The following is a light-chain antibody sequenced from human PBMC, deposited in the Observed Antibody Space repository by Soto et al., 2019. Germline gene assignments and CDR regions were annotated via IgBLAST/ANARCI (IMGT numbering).Light chain of an antibody. CDR3: SSYTTRSTLA. V-gene: IGLV2-14*03. CDR2: DVN. J-gene: IGLJ2*01. CDR1: SSDIGSYNY. Sequence: QSALTQPVSVSASPGQSITISCTGTSSDIGSYNYVSWYQQHPGKAPKLMIFDVNNRPSGVSNRFSGSKSGNTASLTISGLQAEDEADYYCSSYTTRSTLAFGGGTKLTVL.